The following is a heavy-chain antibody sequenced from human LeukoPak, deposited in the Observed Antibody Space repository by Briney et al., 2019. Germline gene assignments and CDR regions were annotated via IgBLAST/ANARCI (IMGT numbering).Heavy chain of an antibody. CDR2: ISGNSHHI. J-gene: IGHJ4*02. V-gene: IGHV3-21*01. D-gene: IGHD6-13*01. Sequence: GGSLRLSCAASGFTFSDYSMKWVRQAPGKALEWVSSISGNSHHIYYADPVKGRFTISRDNAYRSLYLQMDSLRVEDTAVYYCARAGSIAAAADYWGQGTLVTVSP. CDR1: GFTFSDYS. CDR3: ARAGSIAAAADY.